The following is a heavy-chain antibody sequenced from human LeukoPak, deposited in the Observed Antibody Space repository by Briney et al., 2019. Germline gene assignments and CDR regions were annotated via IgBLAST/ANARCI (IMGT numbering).Heavy chain of an antibody. CDR2: IYHSGSS. Sequence: PSETLSLTCAVSGGSISSFNWWIWVRQSPGKGLEWIGEIYHSGSSNYNPSLESRVSISVDKSKNQFSLKLSSVTAADTAVYYCARDRSAGSNSHYIGMDVWGQGTTVTVSS. CDR3: ARDRSAGSNSHYIGMDV. J-gene: IGHJ6*02. V-gene: IGHV4-4*02. D-gene: IGHD3-10*01. CDR1: GGSISSFNW.